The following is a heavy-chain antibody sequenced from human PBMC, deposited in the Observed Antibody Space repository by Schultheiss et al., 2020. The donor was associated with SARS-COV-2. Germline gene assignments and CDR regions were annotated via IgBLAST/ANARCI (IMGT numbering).Heavy chain of an antibody. D-gene: IGHD2-15*01. Sequence: SQTLSLTCTVSGGSIRSSSYYWGWIRQPPGKGLEWIGEINHSGSTNYNPSLKSRVTISVDTSKNQFSLKLSSVTAADTAVYYCARHPVVAALEGDRYYYYYYGMDVWGQGTTVTVSS. J-gene: IGHJ6*02. V-gene: IGHV4-39*01. CDR1: GGSIRSSSYY. CDR2: INHSGST. CDR3: ARHPVVAALEGDRYYYYYYGMDV.